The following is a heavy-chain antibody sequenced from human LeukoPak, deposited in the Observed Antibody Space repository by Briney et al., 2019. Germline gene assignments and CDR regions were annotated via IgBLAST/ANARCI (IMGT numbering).Heavy chain of an antibody. D-gene: IGHD3-16*01. Sequence: SETLSLTCTVSGGSISNYYWNWIRQPPGKGLEWIGYISDSGNSNYNPSLKSGLNMSVDTSKNEFSLKLTSVTAADTAVYYCARDSPAPGLGEFDPWGQGSLVTVSS. J-gene: IGHJ5*02. CDR3: ARDSPAPGLGEFDP. V-gene: IGHV4-59*01. CDR2: ISDSGNS. CDR1: GGSISNYY.